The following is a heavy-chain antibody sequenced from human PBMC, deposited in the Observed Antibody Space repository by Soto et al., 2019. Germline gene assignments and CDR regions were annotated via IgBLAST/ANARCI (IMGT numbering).Heavy chain of an antibody. J-gene: IGHJ4*02. CDR3: ARARLDTPALDY. D-gene: IGHD2-2*01. CDR1: GFGFSSYA. CDR2: ISYDASNK. V-gene: IGHV3-30-3*01. Sequence: QVPLVESGGGVVQPGRSLRLSCAASGFGFSSYAMHWVRQAPGKGLEWVAAISYDASNKYYADSVKGRFTIARDNSRNTRYLRMNSLGGEDTAVYYCARARLDTPALDYWGQGTLVTVSS.